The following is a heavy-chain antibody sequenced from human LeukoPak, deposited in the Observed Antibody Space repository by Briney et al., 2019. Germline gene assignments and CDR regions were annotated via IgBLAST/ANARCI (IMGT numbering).Heavy chain of an antibody. CDR3: ARAGVTYYYGSRSDWFDP. V-gene: IGHV4-59*05. CDR2: IYYHENT. CDR1: GGSISSYY. D-gene: IGHD3-10*01. Sequence: SETLSLTCTVSGGSISSYYWSWIRQAPGKGLEWIGSIYYHENTYYNSSLKSRVTISVDTSKNQFSLKLSSVTAADTAVYYCARAGVTYYYGSRSDWFDPWGQGTLVTVSS. J-gene: IGHJ5*02.